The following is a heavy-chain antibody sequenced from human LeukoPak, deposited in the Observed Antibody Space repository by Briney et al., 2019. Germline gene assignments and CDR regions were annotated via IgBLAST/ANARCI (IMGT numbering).Heavy chain of an antibody. CDR1: GGSISSYY. D-gene: IGHD3-16*01. Sequence: PSETLPLTCTVSGGSISSYYWSWIRQPPGKGLEWIGYIYYSGSTNYNPSLKSRVTISVDTSKNQFSLKLSSVTAADTAVYYCARVALYDYVWGTFDYRGQGTLVTVSS. CDR2: IYYSGST. V-gene: IGHV4-59*01. CDR3: ARVALYDYVWGTFDY. J-gene: IGHJ4*02.